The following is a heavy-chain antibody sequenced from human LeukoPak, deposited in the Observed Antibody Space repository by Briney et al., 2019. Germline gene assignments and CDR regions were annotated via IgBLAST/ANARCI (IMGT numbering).Heavy chain of an antibody. CDR3: AKAVTGHSSDLDY. CDR1: GFTFDDYA. CDR2: ISGDGGST. Sequence: PGGSLRLSCAASGFTFDDYAMHWVRQAPGKGLEWVSLISGDGGSTYYADSVKGRFTISRDNSKNSLYLQMNSLRTEVTALYYCAKAVTGHSSDLDYWGQGTLVTVSS. J-gene: IGHJ4*02. V-gene: IGHV3-43*02. D-gene: IGHD6-19*01.